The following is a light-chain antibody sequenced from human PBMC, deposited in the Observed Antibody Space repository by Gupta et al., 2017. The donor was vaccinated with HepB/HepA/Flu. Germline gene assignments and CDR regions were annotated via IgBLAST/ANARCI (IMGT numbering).Light chain of an antibody. V-gene: IGKV1-5*03. CDR2: LAS. CDR3: QHYNTILGT. CDR1: QSITNL. J-gene: IGKJ1*01. Sequence: DIPLTPSPSTLSASVGDRVTITCRASQSITNLLAWYQQKPGRAPKLLIYLASTLESGVPSRFSGSGSGTEFTLTISSLQPDDFATYYCQHYNTILGTFGQGTKVEVK.